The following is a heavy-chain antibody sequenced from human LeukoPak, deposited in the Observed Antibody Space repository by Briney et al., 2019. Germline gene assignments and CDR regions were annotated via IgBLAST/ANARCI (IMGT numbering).Heavy chain of an antibody. J-gene: IGHJ4*02. CDR2: INPNSGGT. Sequence: ASVKVSCKASVYTFTAYYMHWVRQAPGQGLEWMGWINPNSGGTNYAQKFQGWVTMTRDTPISTAYMELSRLRSGDTAVYYCARGGSGSYYIPFDYWGQGTLVTVSS. CDR1: VYTFTAYY. D-gene: IGHD3-10*01. CDR3: ARGGSGSYYIPFDY. V-gene: IGHV1-2*04.